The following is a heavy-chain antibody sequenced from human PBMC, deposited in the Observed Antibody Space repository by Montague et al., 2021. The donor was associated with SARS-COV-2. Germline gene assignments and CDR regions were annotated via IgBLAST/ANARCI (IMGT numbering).Heavy chain of an antibody. D-gene: IGHD3-3*01. J-gene: IGHJ4*02. CDR2: IYSGGSST. V-gene: IGHV3-23*03. CDR3: AKDPFYDFWSGYYFDY. CDR1: GFTINNFW. Sequence: SLRLSCAASGFTINNFWMTWVRQGPGKGLEWVSVIYSGGSSTYYSDSXXGRFTISRDNSKNTLYLQMNSLRAEDTAVYYCAKDPFYDFWSGYYFDYWGQGTLVTVSS.